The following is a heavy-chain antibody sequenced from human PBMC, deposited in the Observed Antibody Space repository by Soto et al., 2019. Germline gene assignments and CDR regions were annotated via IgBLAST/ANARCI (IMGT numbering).Heavy chain of an antibody. CDR2: MNPNSGNT. CDR1: GYTFTSYD. J-gene: IGHJ6*02. Sequence: QVQLVQSGAEVKKPGASVKVSCKASGYTFTSYDLNWVRQATGQGLEWMGWMNPNSGNTGYAQKLQARVTMTRNTAISTAYMELSSLRTEDTAVYYGARVCGDSYYYYGMDVWGQGTTVTVSS. D-gene: IGHD4-17*01. V-gene: IGHV1-8*01. CDR3: ARVCGDSYYYYGMDV.